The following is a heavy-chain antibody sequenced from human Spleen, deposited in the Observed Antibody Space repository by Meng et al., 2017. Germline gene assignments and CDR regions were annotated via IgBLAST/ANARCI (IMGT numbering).Heavy chain of an antibody. J-gene: IGHJ4*02. Sequence: SETLSLTCTVSDDSISSYYWNWIRQPPGKGLEWIGEINHSGSTSYNPSLKSRVNISVDTSRNQFSLKLSSVTAADTAVYYCAREAMTMIYYFDYWGQGALVTVSS. CDR2: INHSGST. V-gene: IGHV4-34*01. CDR1: DDSISSYY. CDR3: AREAMTMIYYFDY. D-gene: IGHD3-22*01.